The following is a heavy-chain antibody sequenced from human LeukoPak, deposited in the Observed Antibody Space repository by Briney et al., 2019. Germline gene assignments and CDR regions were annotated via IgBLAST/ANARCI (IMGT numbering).Heavy chain of an antibody. Sequence: GESLKISCKGSGYSFTTYWIGWVRQMPGKGLEWMGIIYPGDSDTRYSPSFQCQVTISADKSISTAYLQWSSLKASDTAMYYCARSSIAARLDAFDMWGQGTMVTVSS. V-gene: IGHV5-51*01. D-gene: IGHD6-6*01. CDR1: GYSFTTYW. CDR3: ARSSIAARLDAFDM. CDR2: IYPGDSDT. J-gene: IGHJ3*02.